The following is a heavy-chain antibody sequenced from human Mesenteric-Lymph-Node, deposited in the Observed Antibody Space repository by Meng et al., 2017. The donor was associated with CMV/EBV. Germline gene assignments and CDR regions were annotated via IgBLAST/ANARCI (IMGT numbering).Heavy chain of an antibody. CDR3: ARGSTIIVVLSQPGPYFES. Sequence: GGSLRLSCAASGFTFSGYAMHWVRQAPGKGLEWVAAISYDGSNTYYADSVKGQVTISRDNSKNTLYLQMNSLRAGDTAVYYCARGSTIIVVLSQPGPYFESWGQGTLVTVSS. CDR1: GFTFSGYA. CDR2: ISYDGSNT. V-gene: IGHV3-30-3*01. D-gene: IGHD2-15*01. J-gene: IGHJ4*02.